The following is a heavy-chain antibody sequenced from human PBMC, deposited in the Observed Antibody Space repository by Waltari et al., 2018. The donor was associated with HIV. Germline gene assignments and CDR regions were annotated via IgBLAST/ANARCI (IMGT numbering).Heavy chain of an antibody. CDR3: ARLKYSSGFFDY. J-gene: IGHJ4*02. CDR1: GFTFSDYY. Sequence: QVQLVESGGGLVIPGGSLRLSCATSGFTFSDYYLPWIRRAPGKGLEWVSYIRSDTDTIYYADSVKGRFTISRDNAKNSLYLQMNRLSVEDTAVYYCARLKYSSGFFDYWGQGALVTVSS. CDR2: IRSDTDTI. D-gene: IGHD6-19*01. V-gene: IGHV3-11*01.